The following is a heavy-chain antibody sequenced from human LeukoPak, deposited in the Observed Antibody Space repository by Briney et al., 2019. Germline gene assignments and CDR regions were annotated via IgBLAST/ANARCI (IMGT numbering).Heavy chain of an antibody. CDR3: AREGEMAYLDY. V-gene: IGHV4-59*12. D-gene: IGHD2-8*01. J-gene: IGHJ4*02. CDR2: IFHTGSS. CDR1: GGSISGDH. Sequence: SETLSLTCTVSGGSISGDHWNWIRQPPGKKLEWIGYIFHTGSSTKNPSLRSRVAISIASSKNQISLTLRSVTAADTAVYYCAREGEMAYLDYWGQGTLVTVSS.